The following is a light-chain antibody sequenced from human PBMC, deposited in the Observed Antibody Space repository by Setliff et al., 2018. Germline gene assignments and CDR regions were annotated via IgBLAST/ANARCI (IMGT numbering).Light chain of an antibody. CDR3: QSYGGSLSGYV. CDR1: SSDIGAGYG. CDR2: GNS. Sequence: QSALTQPPSVSGAPGQRVTISYTGTSSDIGAGYGVHWYQQLPGTAPKLLIYGNSNRPSGVPDRFSGSKSGTSASLAIAGLQAEDEADYYCQSYGGSLSGYVFGTGTKVTVL. V-gene: IGLV1-40*01. J-gene: IGLJ1*01.